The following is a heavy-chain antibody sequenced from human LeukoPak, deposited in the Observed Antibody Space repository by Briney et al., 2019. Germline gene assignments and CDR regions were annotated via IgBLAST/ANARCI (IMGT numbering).Heavy chain of an antibody. D-gene: IGHD3-16*01. V-gene: IGHV1-69*10. CDR2: IIPIFGIP. J-gene: IGHJ4*02. CDR3: ATLYDYVWGSYGY. Sequence: SVKVSCKASGDTFSSYVIYWLRQAPGQGLEWLGGIIPIFGIPNYAQNFQGRVTMTEDTSTDTAYMELSSLRSEDTAVYYCATLYDYVWGSYGYWGQGTLVTVSS. CDR1: GDTFSSYV.